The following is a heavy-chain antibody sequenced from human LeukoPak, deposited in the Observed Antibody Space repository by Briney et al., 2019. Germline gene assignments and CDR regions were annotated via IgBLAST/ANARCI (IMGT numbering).Heavy chain of an antibody. CDR2: INPSRGST. V-gene: IGHV1-46*01. CDR1: GGTFSSYA. Sequence: GASVKVSCKASGGTFSSYAISWVRQAPGQGLEWMGIINPSRGSTTYAQKFQGRVTLTRDTSTSTVFMELSSLRSEDTAVYYCASGSYYYDSSGLDYWGQGTLVTVSS. D-gene: IGHD3-22*01. J-gene: IGHJ4*02. CDR3: ASGSYYYDSSGLDY.